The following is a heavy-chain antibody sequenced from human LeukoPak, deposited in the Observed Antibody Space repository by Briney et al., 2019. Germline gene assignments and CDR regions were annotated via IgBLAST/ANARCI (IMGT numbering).Heavy chain of an antibody. Sequence: SVKVSCKAFGYTFTSYDINWVRQATGQGLEWMGWLSPNSGNKGYAQNFQGRVTLTRDISISTAYMELSSLRSEDTAVYYCVRLKDSSPLYWGQGTPVTVSS. D-gene: IGHD6-13*01. CDR3: VRLKDSSPLY. CDR1: GYTFTSYD. CDR2: LSPNSGNK. J-gene: IGHJ4*02. V-gene: IGHV1-8*01.